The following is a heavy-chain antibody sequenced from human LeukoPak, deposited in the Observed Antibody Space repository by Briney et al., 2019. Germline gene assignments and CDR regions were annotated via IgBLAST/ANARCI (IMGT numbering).Heavy chain of an antibody. J-gene: IGHJ4*02. V-gene: IGHV4-39*01. Sequence: PSETLSLTCTVSGGSISSSSYYWGWIRQPPGQGLEWIGSIYYSGSTYYNPSLKSRVTISVDTSKNQFSLKLSSVTAADTAVYYCARLRIAAAGYDYWGQGTLVTVSS. D-gene: IGHD6-13*01. CDR2: IYYSGST. CDR1: GGSISSSSYY. CDR3: ARLRIAAAGYDY.